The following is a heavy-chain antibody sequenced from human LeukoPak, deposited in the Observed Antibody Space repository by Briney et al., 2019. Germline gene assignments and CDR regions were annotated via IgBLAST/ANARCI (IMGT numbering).Heavy chain of an antibody. CDR3: ARDGVDGGFDY. CDR2: IHYSGST. CDR1: GGSIGSYY. Sequence: SETLSLTCTVSGGSIGSYYWNWIRQAPGKGLEWIGYIHYSGSTNHNSALKSRVTISVDTSKNQYPLKLSSVTAADTAVYYCARDGVDGGFDYWGQGTLVTVS. D-gene: IGHD3-3*01. J-gene: IGHJ4*02. V-gene: IGHV4-59*01.